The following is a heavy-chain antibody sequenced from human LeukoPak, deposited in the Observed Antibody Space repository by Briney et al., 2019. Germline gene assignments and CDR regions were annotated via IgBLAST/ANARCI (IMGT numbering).Heavy chain of an antibody. Sequence: SETLSLTCTVSGGSISSYYWSWIRQPPGKGLEWIGYIYYSGSTNYNPSLKSRVTISVDTSKNQFSLKLSSVTAADTAVYYCASSAPNKRVATTLPFDYWGQGTLVTVSS. CDR2: IYYSGST. D-gene: IGHD5-12*01. CDR1: GGSISSYY. CDR3: ASSAPNKRVATTLPFDY. J-gene: IGHJ4*02. V-gene: IGHV4-59*01.